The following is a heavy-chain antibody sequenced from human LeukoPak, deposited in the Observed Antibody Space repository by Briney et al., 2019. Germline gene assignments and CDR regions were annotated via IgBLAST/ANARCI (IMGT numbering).Heavy chain of an antibody. CDR1: GYTFTSYY. D-gene: IGHD3-10*01. CDR3: ARVYDIFGSGSHSDF. Sequence: ASVKVSCTASGYTFTSYYMHWVRQAPGQGLEWMGWINPNSDDRNYAQKFQGRVTMTRDTPISRAYMELSRLRSDDTAVYYCARVYDIFGSGSHSDFWGQGTLVTVSS. CDR2: INPNSDDR. J-gene: IGHJ4*02. V-gene: IGHV1-2*02.